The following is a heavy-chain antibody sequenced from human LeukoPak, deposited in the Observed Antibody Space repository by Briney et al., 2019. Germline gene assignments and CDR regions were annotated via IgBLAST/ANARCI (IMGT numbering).Heavy chain of an antibody. D-gene: IGHD6-13*01. CDR2: IYYSGSA. CDR1: GGSISSSSYY. V-gene: IGHV4-39*01. CDR3: VRHSEQQLASNNCFDY. J-gene: IGHJ4*02. Sequence: SETLSLTCTVSGGSISSSSYYWGWIRQPPGKGLEWIGSIYYSGSANYNPSLKSRVTISVDTSKNQFSLKLSSVTAADTAVYYCVRHSEQQLASNNCFDYWGQGTLVTVSS.